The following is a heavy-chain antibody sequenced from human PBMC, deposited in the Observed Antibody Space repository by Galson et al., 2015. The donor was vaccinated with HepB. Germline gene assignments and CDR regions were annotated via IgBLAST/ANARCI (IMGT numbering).Heavy chain of an antibody. Sequence: SVKVSCKASGGTFSSYAISWVRQAPGQGLEWMGGIIPIFGTANYAQKFQGRVTITADESTSTAYMELSSLRSEDTAVYYCARVEWDCSGGSCYAHNWFDPWGQGTLVTVSS. J-gene: IGHJ5*02. D-gene: IGHD2-15*01. CDR3: ARVEWDCSGGSCYAHNWFDP. CDR2: IIPIFGTA. V-gene: IGHV1-69*13. CDR1: GGTFSSYA.